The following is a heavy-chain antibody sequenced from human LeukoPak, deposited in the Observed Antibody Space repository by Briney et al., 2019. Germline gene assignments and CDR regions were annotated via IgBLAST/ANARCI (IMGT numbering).Heavy chain of an antibody. V-gene: IGHV1-18*01. CDR1: GYTFTGYG. J-gene: IGHJ6*03. CDR3: ARSSNWVPYYYMDV. CDR2: ISAYNGNT. D-gene: IGHD6-13*01. Sequence: ASVKVSCKASGYTFTGYGISWVRQAPGQGLEWMGWISAYNGNTNYAQKLQGRVTMTTDTSTSTAYMELRSLRSDDTAVYYCARSSNWVPYYYMDVWGKGTTVTVSS.